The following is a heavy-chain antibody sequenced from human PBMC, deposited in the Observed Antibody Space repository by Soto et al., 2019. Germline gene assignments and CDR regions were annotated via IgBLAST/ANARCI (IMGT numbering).Heavy chain of an antibody. D-gene: IGHD3-16*01. J-gene: IGHJ4*02. V-gene: IGHV2-5*02. Sequence: QITLKESGPTLVRPTQTLTLTCTVSGFSLDTWGVGVGWIRQSPGKAPEWLALIYWDDDKRYSPSLKNRLTITQDTSKNQVVLTVTNMDPVDTVTYYCARALGSWGSYYFDHWGQGTLVTVSS. CDR1: GFSLDTWGVG. CDR3: ARALGSWGSYYFDH. CDR2: IYWDDDK.